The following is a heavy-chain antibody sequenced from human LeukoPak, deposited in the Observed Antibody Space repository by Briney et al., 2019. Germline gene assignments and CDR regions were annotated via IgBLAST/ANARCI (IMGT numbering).Heavy chain of an antibody. Sequence: GGSLRLSCAASGFTFSSYAMSWVRQASGKGLEWVSAISGSGGSTYYADSVKGRFTISRDNSENTLYLQMNSLRVEDTAVYYCAKSRRIVVVPAAVDYWGQGTLVTVSS. CDR2: ISGSGGST. D-gene: IGHD2-2*01. CDR3: AKSRRIVVVPAAVDY. J-gene: IGHJ4*02. V-gene: IGHV3-23*01. CDR1: GFTFSSYA.